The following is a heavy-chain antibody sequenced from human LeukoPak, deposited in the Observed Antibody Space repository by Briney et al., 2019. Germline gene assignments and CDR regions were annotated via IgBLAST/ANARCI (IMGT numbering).Heavy chain of an antibody. D-gene: IGHD1-26*01. Sequence: SGPTLMHPTPTLTLTCTFSGFSLSTSGMCVGWIRQPPVKALEWLARIDWDDDKYYSTSLKTRLTISKDTSKNQVVLTMTNMDPVDTATYYCARMRGGSSIDYWGQGTLVTVSS. CDR1: GFSLSTSGMC. CDR2: IDWDDDK. J-gene: IGHJ4*02. CDR3: ARMRGGSSIDY. V-gene: IGHV2-70*11.